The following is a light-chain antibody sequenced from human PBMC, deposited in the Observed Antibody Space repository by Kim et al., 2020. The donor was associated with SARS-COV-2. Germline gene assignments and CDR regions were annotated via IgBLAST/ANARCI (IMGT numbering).Light chain of an antibody. V-gene: IGLV3-19*01. CDR3: SSRDSSANPVYV. CDR1: SLRSFY. J-gene: IGLJ1*01. Sequence: SSELTQDPAVSVALGQTVRITCQGDSLRSFYASWYQQKPGQTPVLVIHGKNNRPSGIPDRFSGSSSGNTASLTITGAQAEDEADYYCSSRDSSANPVYVFGTGTKVTVL. CDR2: GKN.